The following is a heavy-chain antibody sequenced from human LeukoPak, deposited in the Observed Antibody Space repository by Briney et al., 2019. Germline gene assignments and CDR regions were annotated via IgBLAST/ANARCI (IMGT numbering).Heavy chain of an antibody. CDR2: ISSSSSTI. CDR3: AKDLRIVGATGAFDI. CDR1: GFTFSSYS. D-gene: IGHD1-26*01. Sequence: PGGSLRLSCAASGFTFSSYSMNWVRQAPGKGLEWVSYISSSSSTIYYADSVKGRFTISRDNAKNSLYLQMNSLRAEDTAVYYCAKDLRIVGATGAFDIWGQGTMVTVSS. V-gene: IGHV3-48*04. J-gene: IGHJ3*02.